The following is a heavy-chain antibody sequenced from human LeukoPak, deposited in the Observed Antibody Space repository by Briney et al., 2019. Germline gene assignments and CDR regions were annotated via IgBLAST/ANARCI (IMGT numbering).Heavy chain of an antibody. CDR1: GFTFSSYA. CDR3: ARGYWYYYGSGSPRPFDY. Sequence: PGGSLRLSCAASGFTFSSYAMHWVRQAPGKGLEWVAVISYDGSNKYYADSVKGRFTISRDNSKNTLYLQMNSLRAEDTAVYYCARGYWYYYGSGSPRPFDYWGQGTLVTVSS. V-gene: IGHV3-30-3*01. J-gene: IGHJ4*02. D-gene: IGHD3-10*01. CDR2: ISYDGSNK.